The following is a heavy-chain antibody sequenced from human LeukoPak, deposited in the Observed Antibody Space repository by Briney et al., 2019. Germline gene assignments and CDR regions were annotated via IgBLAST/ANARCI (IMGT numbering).Heavy chain of an antibody. V-gene: IGHV1-46*01. D-gene: IGHD1-26*01. J-gene: IGHJ5*02. CDR3: ARDHSVGGNARWFDP. CDR1: GYTFTSYY. Sequence: ASVKVSCKASGYTFTSYYMHWVRQAPGQGLEWMGLINPTGGSTGYAQKFQGRVTMTRDMSTSTYYMELSSLRSEDTAIYYCARDHSVGGNARWFDPWGQGTLVTVSS. CDR2: INPTGGST.